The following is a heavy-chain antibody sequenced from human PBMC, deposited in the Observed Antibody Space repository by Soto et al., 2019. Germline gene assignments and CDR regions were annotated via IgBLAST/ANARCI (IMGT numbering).Heavy chain of an antibody. Sequence: GGSPRLSCAAPGFTFRSYCLHWVRPGPGKGGGGVAVISYDGSNKYYADSVKGRFTISRDNSKNTLYLQMNSLRAEDTAVYYCAKDRGGYCSSTSCYSDAFDIWGQGTMVTVSS. D-gene: IGHD2-2*02. J-gene: IGHJ3*02. V-gene: IGHV3-30*18. CDR1: GFTFRSYC. CDR3: AKDRGGYCSSTSCYSDAFDI. CDR2: ISYDGSNK.